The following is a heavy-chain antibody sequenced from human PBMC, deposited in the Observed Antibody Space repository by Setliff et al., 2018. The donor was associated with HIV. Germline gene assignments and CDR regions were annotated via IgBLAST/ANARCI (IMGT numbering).Heavy chain of an antibody. V-gene: IGHV4-39*07. CDR1: GGSISSSSYY. CDR2: VYYSGTT. D-gene: IGHD2-15*01. Sequence: SETLSLTCTVSGGSISSSSYYWGLIRQPPGKGLEWIGSVYYSGTTYYNPSLKSRLAISLDTSKNQFSLNLKSVTAADAAVYYCARGFCSGGFCHPNFYHYMDVWGKGTTVTVSS. CDR3: ARGFCSGGFCHPNFYHYMDV. J-gene: IGHJ6*03.